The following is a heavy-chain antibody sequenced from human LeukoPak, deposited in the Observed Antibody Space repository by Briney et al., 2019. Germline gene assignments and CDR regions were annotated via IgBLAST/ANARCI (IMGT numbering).Heavy chain of an antibody. CDR2: IYYSGST. V-gene: IGHV4-39*02. CDR1: GGSISSSGYY. CDR3: AREKIVLMVYAIQGGFDY. Sequence: NASETLSLTCTVSGGSISSSGYYWGWIRQPPGKGLEWIGSIYYSGSTYYNPSLKSRVTIFVDTSKHQFSLKLSSVTAADTAVYYCAREKIVLMVYAIQGGFDYWGQGTLVTVSS. J-gene: IGHJ4*02. D-gene: IGHD2-8*01.